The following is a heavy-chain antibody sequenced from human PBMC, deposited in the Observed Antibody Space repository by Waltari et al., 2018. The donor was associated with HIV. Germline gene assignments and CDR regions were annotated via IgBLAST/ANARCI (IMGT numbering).Heavy chain of an antibody. CDR2: MNPTSGNT. D-gene: IGHD6-13*01. CDR3: ARERSSSSWYLYLQYYYYGMDV. V-gene: IGHV1-8*01. Sequence: QVQLVQSGAEVKKPGASAKVSCKASGYTVTSYDINWVRQATGQGLEWRGWMNPTSGNTGYAQKSQGRVTMSRNTSISTAYMELSSLRSEDTAVYYCARERSSSSWYLYLQYYYYGMDVWGQGTTVTVSS. J-gene: IGHJ6*02. CDR1: GYTVTSYD.